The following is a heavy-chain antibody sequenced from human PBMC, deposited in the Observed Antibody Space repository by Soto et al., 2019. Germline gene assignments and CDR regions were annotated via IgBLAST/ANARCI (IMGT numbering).Heavy chain of an antibody. CDR2: TSIGGNT. Sequence: CGPLTLSCEASRVPINTYSMTYFHQLPGMGLEWVSTTSIGGNTDFAESVRGRFSVSRDNSKNTLYLQMTNLRAEDAAIYFCAKDLRPGLVVPTKSGFDPWGQGTRVTVSS. CDR3: AKDLRPGLVVPTKSGFDP. CDR1: RVPINTYS. V-gene: IGHV3-23*01. J-gene: IGHJ5*02. D-gene: IGHD3-10*01.